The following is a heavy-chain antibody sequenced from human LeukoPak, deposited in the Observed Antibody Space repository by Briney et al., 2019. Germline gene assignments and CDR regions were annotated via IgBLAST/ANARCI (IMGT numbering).Heavy chain of an antibody. J-gene: IGHJ3*02. CDR2: IYYSGST. V-gene: IGHV4-59*01. CDR1: GGSISSYY. D-gene: IGHD2-2*01. CDR3: ARGMGWVVPAPQDAFDI. Sequence: SETLSLTRTVSGGSISSYYWSWIRQPPGKGLEWIGYIYYSGSTNYNPSLKSRVTISVDTSKNQFSLKLSSVTAADTAVYYCARGMGWVVPAPQDAFDIWGQGTMVTVSS.